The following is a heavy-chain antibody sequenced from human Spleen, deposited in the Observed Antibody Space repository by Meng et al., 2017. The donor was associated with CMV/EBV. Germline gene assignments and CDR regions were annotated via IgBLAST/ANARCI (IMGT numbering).Heavy chain of an antibody. CDR1: GGTFSSYA. CDR2: IIPIFGTA. J-gene: IGHJ6*02. CDR3: ARGGSYWAYGMDV. Sequence: SVKVSCKASGGTFSSYAISWVRQAPGQGLEWMGGIIPIFGTANYAQKFQGRVTITTDESTSTAYMELSSLRSEDTAVYYCARGGSYWAYGMDVWAKGPRSPSP. D-gene: IGHD1-26*01. V-gene: IGHV1-69*05.